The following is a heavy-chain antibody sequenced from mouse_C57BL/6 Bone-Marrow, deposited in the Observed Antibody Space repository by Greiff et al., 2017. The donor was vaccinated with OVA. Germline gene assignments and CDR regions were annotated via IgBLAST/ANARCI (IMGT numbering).Heavy chain of an antibody. CDR2: FTMYSDAT. Sequence: LQQSGAELVRPGSSVKLSCKDSYFTFMASAMHWVKQRPGHGLEWIGSFTMYSDATEYSENFKGKATLTANTSSSTAYMELGSLTSAGYAVYRRGMFAYWGQGTLVTVSA. J-gene: IGHJ3*01. V-gene: IGHV1-49*01. CDR3: GMFAY. CDR1: YFTFMASA.